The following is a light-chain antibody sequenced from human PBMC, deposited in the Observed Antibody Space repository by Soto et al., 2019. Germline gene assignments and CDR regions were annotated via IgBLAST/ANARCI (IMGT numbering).Light chain of an antibody. J-gene: IGKJ4*01. Sequence: EIVLTQSPATLSLSPGERATLSCRASQSISSHLAWYQQKPGQAPRLRRYDVSNRATDIPARFSGSVSGTDFTLTISSLEPEDVAVYYCQQRPNWPLTFGGGTKVEIK. CDR2: DVS. CDR3: QQRPNWPLT. CDR1: QSISSH. V-gene: IGKV3-11*01.